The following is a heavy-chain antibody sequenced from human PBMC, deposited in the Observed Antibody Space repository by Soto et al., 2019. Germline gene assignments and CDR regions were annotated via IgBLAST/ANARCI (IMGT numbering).Heavy chain of an antibody. J-gene: IGHJ4*02. CDR2: ISSSGNII. D-gene: IGHD3-22*01. Sequence: QVQLVESGGNLVKPGGSLRLSCAGSGFTFSDYYMSWIRQPPGKGLEWVSYISSSGNIIYYADSVKGPFTVSRDNAKNSLYLQMNSLRAEDTAVYYCARDLGYYASDGYFDYWGQGALVTVSS. V-gene: IGHV3-11*01. CDR3: ARDLGYYASDGYFDY. CDR1: GFTFSDYY.